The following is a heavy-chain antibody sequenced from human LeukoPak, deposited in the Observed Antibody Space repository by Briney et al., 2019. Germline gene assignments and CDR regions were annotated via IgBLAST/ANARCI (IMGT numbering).Heavy chain of an antibody. CDR3: ASGYCSSPSCHPPYYGMDV. CDR2: IYTSGST. D-gene: IGHD2-2*01. V-gene: IGHV4-61*02. CDR1: GGSISSGSYY. J-gene: IGHJ6*02. Sequence: SETLSLTCTVSGGSISSGSYYWSWIRQPAGKGLEWIGRIYTSGSTNYNPSLKSRVTISVDTSKNQFSLKLSSVTAADTAVYYCASGYCSSPSCHPPYYGMDVWGQGTTVTVSS.